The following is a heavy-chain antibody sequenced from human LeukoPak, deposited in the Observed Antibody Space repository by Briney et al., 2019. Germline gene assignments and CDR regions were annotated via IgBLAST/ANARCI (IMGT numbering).Heavy chain of an antibody. CDR1: GFTFSRYR. CDR3: AKGPNYFDS. Sequence: PGGSLRLSCAASGFTFSRYRMSWVRQAPGKGLELVANIKQDGSARFYGDSVQGRFTISRDNAKNTLYLQMNSLRAEDTAMYFCAKGPNYFDSWGQGTLVTVSS. V-gene: IGHV3-7*01. CDR2: IKQDGSAR. J-gene: IGHJ4*02.